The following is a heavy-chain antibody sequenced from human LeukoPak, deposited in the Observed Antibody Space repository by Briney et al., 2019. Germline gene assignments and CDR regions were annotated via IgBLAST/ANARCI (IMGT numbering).Heavy chain of an antibody. J-gene: IGHJ3*02. CDR2: INPNSGGT. CDR3: ARELGLRYFDWLPSDAFDT. Sequence: ASVKVSCKASGYTFNGYYMHWVRQAPGQGLEWMGWINPNSGGTNYAQKFQGRVTMTRDTSISTAYMELSRLRSDDTAVYYCARELGLRYFDWLPSDAFDTWGQGTMVTVSS. D-gene: IGHD3-9*01. V-gene: IGHV1-2*02. CDR1: GYTFNGYY.